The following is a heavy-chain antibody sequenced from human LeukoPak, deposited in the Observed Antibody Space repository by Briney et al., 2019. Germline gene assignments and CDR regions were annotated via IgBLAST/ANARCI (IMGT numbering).Heavy chain of an antibody. CDR2: ISWNSGRT. CDR1: GFTFDDYA. CDR3: AKGHYYDSSGYIDY. V-gene: IGHV3-9*01. D-gene: IGHD3-22*01. J-gene: IGHJ4*02. Sequence: GRSLRLSCAASGFTFDDYAMHWVRQAPGKGLGWVSGISWNSGRTGYADSVKGRFTISRDNAKNSLYVQMNSLRAEDTALYYCAKGHYYDSSGYIDYWGQGTLATVSS.